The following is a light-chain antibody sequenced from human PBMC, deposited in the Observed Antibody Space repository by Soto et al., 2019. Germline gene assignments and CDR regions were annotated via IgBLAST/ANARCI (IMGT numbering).Light chain of an antibody. CDR1: SSDVGGYNY. CDR2: DVS. V-gene: IGLV2-14*01. CDR3: SSYTSSSPYV. Sequence: QSVLTQPASVSGSPGQSITISCTGTSSDVGGYNYVSWYQQHPGKAPKLMIYDVSNRPSGVSNRFSGSKSGNTASLTISGLQAEDEAYYYCSSYTSSSPYVFGIGTKVT. J-gene: IGLJ1*01.